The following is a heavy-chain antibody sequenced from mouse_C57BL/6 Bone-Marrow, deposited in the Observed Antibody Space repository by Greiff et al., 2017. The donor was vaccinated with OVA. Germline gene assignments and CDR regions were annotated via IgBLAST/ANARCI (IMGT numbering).Heavy chain of an antibody. CDR3: ARGVYDYDGPYAMDY. Sequence: VQLQESGSELRSPGSSVKLSCKDFDSEVFPIAYMSWVRQKPGHGFEWIGGILPSIGRTIYGEKFEDKATLDADTLSNTAYLELNSLTSEDSAIYYCARGVYDYDGPYAMDYWGQGTSVTVSS. CDR2: ILPSIGRT. J-gene: IGHJ4*01. D-gene: IGHD2-4*01. CDR1: DSEVFPIAY. V-gene: IGHV15-2*01.